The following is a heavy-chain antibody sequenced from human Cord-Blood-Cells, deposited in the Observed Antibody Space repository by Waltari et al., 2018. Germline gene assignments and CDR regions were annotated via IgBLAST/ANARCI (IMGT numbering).Heavy chain of an antibody. V-gene: IGHV4-59*08. CDR3: ARGGDYWFDP. CDR2: IYYSGST. CDR1: GGSISSYY. D-gene: IGHD4-17*01. Sequence: QVQLQESGPGLVKPSETLSLTCTVSGGSISSYYWSWLRQPPGKGLAWIGYIYYSGSTNYNPSLKSRVTISVDTSKNQFSLKLSSVTAADTAVYYCARGGDYWFDPWGQGTLVTVSS. J-gene: IGHJ5*02.